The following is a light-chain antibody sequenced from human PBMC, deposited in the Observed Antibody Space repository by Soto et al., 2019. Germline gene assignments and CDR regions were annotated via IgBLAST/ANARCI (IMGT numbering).Light chain of an antibody. V-gene: IGKV3-20*01. CDR3: QYYGDSPT. CDR1: QSLGNNY. J-gene: IGKJ1*01. CDR2: GAT. Sequence: EFTQSPGSLSFSPGQTATLSCRASQSLGNNYLAWVQQRPGQAPRLLIYGATPWASGISERFGGSGSGSEFTLTISGLEPEDSAVYYCQYYGDSPTFGQGTKVDIK.